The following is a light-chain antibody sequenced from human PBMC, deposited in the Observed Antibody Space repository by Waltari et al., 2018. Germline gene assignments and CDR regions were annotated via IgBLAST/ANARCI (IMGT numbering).Light chain of an antibody. CDR3: QHRGHWPPEAT. J-gene: IGKJ3*01. Sequence: EIVLTQSTATLSLSPGERASLPCRASQSISSYLAWDPQKPGHAPRLLLYDASTRATGIPARFSGSGSGTDFTLIISSLEPEDFAVYYCQHRGHWPPEATFGPGTKVDIK. CDR1: QSISSY. V-gene: IGKV3-11*01. CDR2: DAS.